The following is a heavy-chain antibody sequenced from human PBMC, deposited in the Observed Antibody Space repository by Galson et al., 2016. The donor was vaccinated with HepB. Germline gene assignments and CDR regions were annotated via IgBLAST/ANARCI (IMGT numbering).Heavy chain of an antibody. Sequence: SLRLSCAASGFTFSNSWMSWVRQAPGKGLEWVATINQDGSENTYVDSVKGRFIISRDNAQNSLSLQMNSLRPEDTAVYYCATNGDGYNYFPYWGQGTLVTVSS. V-gene: IGHV3-7*03. J-gene: IGHJ4*02. CDR3: ATNGDGYNYFPY. CDR2: INQDGSEN. CDR1: GFTFSNSW. D-gene: IGHD5-24*01.